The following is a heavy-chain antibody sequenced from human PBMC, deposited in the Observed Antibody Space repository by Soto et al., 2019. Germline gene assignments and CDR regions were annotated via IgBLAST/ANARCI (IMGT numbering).Heavy chain of an antibody. D-gene: IGHD2-2*01. CDR2: INAGNGNT. V-gene: IGHV1-3*01. Sequence: ASVKVSCKASGYTFTSYAMHWVRQAPGQRLEWMGWINAGNGNTKYSQKFQGRVTITRDTSASTAYMELSSLRSEDTAVYYCARGVVVVPARPLFDPWGQGTLVTVSS. CDR1: GYTFTSYA. J-gene: IGHJ5*02. CDR3: ARGVVVVPARPLFDP.